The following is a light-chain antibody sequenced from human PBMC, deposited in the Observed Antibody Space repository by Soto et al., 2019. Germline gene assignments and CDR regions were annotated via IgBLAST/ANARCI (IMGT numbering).Light chain of an antibody. J-gene: IGKJ2*01. Sequence: DIQMTQSPSTLSASVGDRITITCPASQRINEWLAWYQKKPGEATKLLFYDASKLKSAVPSRCSGSGPGTEITLTISRLQPDDLATYYCQETNEHTFGQGTKLEIK. V-gene: IGKV1-5*01. CDR1: QRINEW. CDR2: DAS. CDR3: QETNEHT.